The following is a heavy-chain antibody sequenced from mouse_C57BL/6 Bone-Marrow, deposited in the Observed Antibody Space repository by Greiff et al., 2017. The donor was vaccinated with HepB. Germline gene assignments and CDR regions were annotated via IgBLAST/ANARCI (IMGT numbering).Heavy chain of an antibody. J-gene: IGHJ4*01. D-gene: IGHD1-1*01. V-gene: IGHV1-63*01. CDR2: IYPGGGYT. Sequence: VKLVESGAELVRPGTSVKMSCKASGYTFTNYWIGWAKQRPGHGLEWIGDIYPGGGYTNYNEKFKGKATLTADKSSSTAYMQFSSLTSEDSAIYYCVLRDYYAMDYWGQGTSVTVSS. CDR3: VLRDYYAMDY. CDR1: GYTFTNYW.